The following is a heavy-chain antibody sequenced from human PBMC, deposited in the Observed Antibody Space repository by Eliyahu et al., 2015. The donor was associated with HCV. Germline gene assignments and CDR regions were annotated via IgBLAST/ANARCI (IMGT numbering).Heavy chain of an antibody. CDR2: IYYSGST. CDR1: GGSISSSSYY. CDR3: AREGSFGRIVVVEGSHDY. J-gene: IGHJ4*02. V-gene: IGHV4-39*02. Sequence: QLQLQESGPGLVKPSETLSLTCPVSGGSISSSSYYWGWIRQPPGKGLEWIGSIYYSGSTYYNPSLKSRVTISVDTSKNQFSLKLSSVTAADTAVYYCAREGSFGRIVVVEGSHDYWGQGTLVTVSS. D-gene: IGHD3-22*01.